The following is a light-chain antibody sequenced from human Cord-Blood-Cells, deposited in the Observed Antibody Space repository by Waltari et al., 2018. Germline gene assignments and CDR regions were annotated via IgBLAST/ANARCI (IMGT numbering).Light chain of an antibody. CDR2: ENN. CDR3: GTWDSSLSAYV. CDR1: SPNIANNY. V-gene: IGLV1-51*02. Sequence: QSVLTQPPSVSAAPGQTVTLSCSRSSPNIANNYVTCYQQLPGTAPKLLIYENNKRPSGIPDRFSGSKSGTSATLGITGLQTGDEADYYCGTWDSSLSAYVFGTGTKVTVL. J-gene: IGLJ1*01.